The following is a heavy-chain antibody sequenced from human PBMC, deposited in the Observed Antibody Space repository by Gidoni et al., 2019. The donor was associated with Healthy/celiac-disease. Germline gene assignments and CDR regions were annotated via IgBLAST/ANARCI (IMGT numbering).Heavy chain of an antibody. V-gene: IGHV3-21*01. CDR2: ISSSSSYI. CDR1: GVNLRSYS. J-gene: IGHJ6*02. CDR3: ARAVDTAMVIYYYYYGMDV. Sequence: EVQLVESGGGLVKPGGSLRLSCAASGVNLRSYSMNWVLQAPGKGLEWVSSISSSSSYIYYADSVKGRFTISRDNAKNSLYLQMISLSAEDTAVDYCARAVDTAMVIYYYYYGMDVWGQGTTVTVSS. D-gene: IGHD5-18*01.